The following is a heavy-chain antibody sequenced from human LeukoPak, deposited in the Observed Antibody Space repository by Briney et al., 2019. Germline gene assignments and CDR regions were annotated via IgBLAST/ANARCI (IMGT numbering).Heavy chain of an antibody. J-gene: IGHJ5*02. CDR2: INPSTGSS. Sequence: ASVKVSCKASGYIFTTRYMHWVRQAPGQGLEWMGIINPSTGSSRYAQKFQGRVAMTRNTSTSTVHMELSSLRSEDTAVYYCARGVLLGVIMGDWLDPWGQGTLVTVSS. CDR3: ARGVLLGVIMGDWLDP. V-gene: IGHV1-46*01. CDR1: GYIFTTRY. D-gene: IGHD3-10*01.